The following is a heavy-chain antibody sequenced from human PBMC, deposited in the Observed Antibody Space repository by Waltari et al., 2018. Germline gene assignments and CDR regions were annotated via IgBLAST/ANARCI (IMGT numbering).Heavy chain of an antibody. Sequence: QVQLQQWGAGLLKPSETLSLTCAVYGGSFSGYYWSWIRQPPGKGLEWIGEINHSGSTNYNPSLKSRVTISVDTSKNQFSLKLSSVTAADTAVYYCARAVQRYSYGRHFDYWGQGTLVTVSS. J-gene: IGHJ4*02. CDR1: GGSFSGYY. V-gene: IGHV4-34*01. D-gene: IGHD5-18*01. CDR2: INHSGST. CDR3: ARAVQRYSYGRHFDY.